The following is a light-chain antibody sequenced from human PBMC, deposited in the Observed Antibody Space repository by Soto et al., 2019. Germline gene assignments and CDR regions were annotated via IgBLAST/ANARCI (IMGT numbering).Light chain of an antibody. V-gene: IGLV1-47*02. J-gene: IGLJ1*01. CDR2: SNN. CDR1: SANIGNNY. Sequence: QSVLTQPPSASGTPGQRVTISCSGRSANIGNNYVSWYQQLPGTAPKLRIYSNNQRPSGVPDRFSASKSGTSASLAISGLRSEDEADYYCVSWDDSLSGLVFGTGTKVTVL. CDR3: VSWDDSLSGLV.